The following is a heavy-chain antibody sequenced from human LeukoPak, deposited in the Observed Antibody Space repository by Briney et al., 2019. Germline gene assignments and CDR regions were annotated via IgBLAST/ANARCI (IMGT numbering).Heavy chain of an antibody. CDR3: ARDPRTGIAAAGNNWFDP. D-gene: IGHD6-13*01. V-gene: IGHV1-18*01. CDR1: GYTFTSYG. J-gene: IGHJ5*02. Sequence: ASVKVSCKASGYTFTSYGISWVRQAPGQGLEWMGWISAYNGNTNYAQKLQGRVTMTTDTSTSTAYMELRSLRSDDTAVYYCARDPRTGIAAAGNNWFDPWGQGTLVTASS. CDR2: ISAYNGNT.